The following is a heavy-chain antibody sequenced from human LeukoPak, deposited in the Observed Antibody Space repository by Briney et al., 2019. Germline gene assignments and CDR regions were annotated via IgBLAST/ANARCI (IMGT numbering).Heavy chain of an antibody. CDR2: MYYSGST. V-gene: IGHV4-59*01. J-gene: IGHJ4*02. CDR3: ASLYSGSYDTGSFDYFNY. Sequence: SETLSLTCTVSGGSTSSYYWSWIRQPPGKGLEWIGYMYYSGSTNYNPSLKRRVTISVDTSKNQFSLKLSSMPAADTAVYYCASLYSGSYDTGSFDYFNYWGQGTLVTVSS. CDR1: GGSTSSYY. D-gene: IGHD1-26*01.